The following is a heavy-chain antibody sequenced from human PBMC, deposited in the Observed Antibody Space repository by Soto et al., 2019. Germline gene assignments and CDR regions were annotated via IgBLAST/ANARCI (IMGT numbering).Heavy chain of an antibody. V-gene: IGHV3-30*04. CDR1: GGSISSNT. CDR3: ARVVLFDWLSKTPYYYGMDV. D-gene: IGHD3-9*01. Sequence: LSLTCTVSGGSISSNTYYWGWIRHSPGKGLEWVAVISYDGSNKYYVDSVKGRFTISRDNAKNSLYLQMNSLRAEDTAVYYCARVVLFDWLSKTPYYYGMDVWGQGTTVTVSS. CDR2: ISYDGSNK. J-gene: IGHJ6*02.